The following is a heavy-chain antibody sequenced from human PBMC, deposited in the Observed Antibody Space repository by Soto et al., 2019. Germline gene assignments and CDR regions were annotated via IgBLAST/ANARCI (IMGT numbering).Heavy chain of an antibody. CDR3: ARSASRDYYDSSGYYLDY. Sequence: SETLSLTCTVSGGSISSYYWSWIRQPPGKGLEWIGYIYYSGSTNSNPSLKSRVTISVDTSKNQFSLKLSSVTAADTAVYYCARSASRDYYDSSGYYLDYWGQGTLVTVYS. CDR1: GGSISSYY. CDR2: IYYSGST. V-gene: IGHV4-59*01. J-gene: IGHJ4*02. D-gene: IGHD3-22*01.